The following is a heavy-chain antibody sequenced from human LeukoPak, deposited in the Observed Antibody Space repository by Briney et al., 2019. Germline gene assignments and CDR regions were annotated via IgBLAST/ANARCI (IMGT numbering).Heavy chain of an antibody. CDR2: INPNSGGT. Sequence: GASVKVSCKASGYTFTGYYMHWVRQAPGQGLEWMGWINPNSGGTNYAQKFQGRVTMTRDTSISTAYMELSRLRSDDTAVYYCARDIGGGDCDYGDEDVDYWGQGTLVTVSS. V-gene: IGHV1-2*02. D-gene: IGHD4-17*01. CDR3: ARDIGGGDCDYGDEDVDY. CDR1: GYTFTGYY. J-gene: IGHJ4*02.